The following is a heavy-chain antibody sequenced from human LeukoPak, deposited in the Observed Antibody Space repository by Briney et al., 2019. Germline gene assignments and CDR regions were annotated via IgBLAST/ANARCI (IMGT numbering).Heavy chain of an antibody. CDR2: ISYDGSNK. Sequence: PGRSLRLSCAASGFTFSSYAMHWVRQAPGKGLEWVAVISYDGSNKYYADSVKGRFTISRDNAKNSLYLQMNSLRAEDTALYYCAKDIFRYSSSWYSRFDYWGQGTLVTVSS. V-gene: IGHV3-30*04. CDR1: GFTFSSYA. CDR3: AKDIFRYSSSWYSRFDY. J-gene: IGHJ4*02. D-gene: IGHD6-13*01.